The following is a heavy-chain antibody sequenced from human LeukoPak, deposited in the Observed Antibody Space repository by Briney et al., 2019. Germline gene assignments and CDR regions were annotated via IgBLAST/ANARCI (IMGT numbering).Heavy chain of an antibody. V-gene: IGHV1-69*01. CDR2: IIPIFGTA. CDR1: GGTFSSYA. Sequence: WASVKVSCKASGGTFSSYAIGWVRQAPGQGLEWMGGIIPIFGTANYAQKFQGRVTITADESTSTAYMELSSLRSEDTAVYYCARLNGNYGARHYYYYMDVWGKGTTVTVSS. J-gene: IGHJ6*03. CDR3: ARLNGNYGARHYYYYMDV. D-gene: IGHD4-17*01.